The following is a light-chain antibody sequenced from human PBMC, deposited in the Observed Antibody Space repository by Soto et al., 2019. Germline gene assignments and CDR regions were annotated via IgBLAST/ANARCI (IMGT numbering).Light chain of an antibody. V-gene: IGKV3-20*01. CDR2: GAS. CDR3: QQYDSWPLT. J-gene: IGKJ4*01. Sequence: EIVLTQSPCTLSSSQGDRATLSCRASQSVTSNYLAWYQQKPGQAPRLLIYGASSRATGIPDRFSGSGSGTDFTLTISSLQSEDFAVYYCQQYDSWPLTFGGGTKVDIK. CDR1: QSVTSNY.